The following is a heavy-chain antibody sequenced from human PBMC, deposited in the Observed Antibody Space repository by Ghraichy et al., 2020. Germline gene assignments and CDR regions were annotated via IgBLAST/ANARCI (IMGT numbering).Heavy chain of an antibody. D-gene: IGHD6-13*01. CDR1: GFTFSSYS. J-gene: IGHJ4*02. Sequence: GESLNISCAASGFTFSSYSMNWVRQAPGKGLEWVSSISSSSSYIYYADSVKGRFTISRDNAKNSLYLQMNSLRAEDTAVYYCAGAGIAAANPAGWGQGTLVTVSS. CDR3: AGAGIAAANPAG. V-gene: IGHV3-21*01. CDR2: ISSSSSYI.